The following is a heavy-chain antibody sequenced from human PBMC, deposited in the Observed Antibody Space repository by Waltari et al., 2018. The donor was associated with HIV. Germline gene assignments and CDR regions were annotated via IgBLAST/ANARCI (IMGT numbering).Heavy chain of an antibody. CDR1: GGSISSSNC. CDR2: IYHSGST. V-gene: IGHV4-4*02. Sequence: QVQLQESGPGLVKPSGHLSPTCAVSGGSISSSNCWSWVRPPPGKGLEWIGEIYHSGSTNYNPSLKSRVTISVDKSKNQFSLKLSSVTAADTAVYYCARGRERPHYYYYGMDVWGQGTTVTVSS. CDR3: ARGRERPHYYYYGMDV. J-gene: IGHJ6*02.